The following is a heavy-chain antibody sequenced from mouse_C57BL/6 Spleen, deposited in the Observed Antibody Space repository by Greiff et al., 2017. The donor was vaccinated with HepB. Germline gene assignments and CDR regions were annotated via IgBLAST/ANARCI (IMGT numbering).Heavy chain of an antibody. CDR3: TRGSSCYFDV. Sequence: DVQLQQSGEGLVKPGGSLKLSCAASGFTFSSYAMSWVRQTPEKRLEWVAYISSGGDYIYYADTVKGRFTISRDNARNTLYLQMSSLKSEDTAMYYCTRGSSCYFDVWGTGTTVTVSS. CDR2: ISSGGDYI. CDR1: GFTFSSYA. J-gene: IGHJ1*03. D-gene: IGHD1-1*01. V-gene: IGHV5-9-1*02.